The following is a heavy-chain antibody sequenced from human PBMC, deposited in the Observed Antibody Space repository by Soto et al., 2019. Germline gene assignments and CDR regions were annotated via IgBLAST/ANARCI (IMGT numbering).Heavy chain of an antibody. V-gene: IGHV1-18*01. D-gene: IGHD2-2*01. J-gene: IGHJ6*02. Sequence: QVKLVQSGGEVKKPGASVKVSCKASGYTFTSYGISWVRQAPGQGLEWVGWISAYNGNSNYAQKYQGRVTMTTDTSKSTAYMELRRLRSNDTAVYYIARISDCRTTSCSFHSRFHVRGYYYYYGLDVWGQGTAVTVSS. CDR3: ARISDCRTTSCSFHSRFHVRGYYYYYGLDV. CDR2: ISAYNGNS. CDR1: GYTFTSYG.